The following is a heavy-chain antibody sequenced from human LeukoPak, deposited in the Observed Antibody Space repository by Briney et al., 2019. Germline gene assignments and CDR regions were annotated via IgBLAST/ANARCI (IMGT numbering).Heavy chain of an antibody. J-gene: IGHJ6*03. CDR2: IIPIFGTA. CDR1: GYTFTSYD. D-gene: IGHD1-26*01. V-gene: IGHV1-69*05. Sequence: ASVKVSCKASGYTFTSYDINWVRQATGQGLEWMGGIIPIFGTANYAQKFQGRVTITTDESTSTAYMELSSLRSEDTAVYYCASCSGSYSADYYYYYMDVWGKGTTVTVSS. CDR3: ASCSGSYSADYYYYYMDV.